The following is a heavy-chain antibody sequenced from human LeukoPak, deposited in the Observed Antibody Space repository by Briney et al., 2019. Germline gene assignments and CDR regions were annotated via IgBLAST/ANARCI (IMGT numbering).Heavy chain of an antibody. CDR1: GFTFSSHW. J-gene: IGHJ4*02. V-gene: IGHV3-74*03. Sequence: TGGSLRLSCAASGFTFSSHWMHWVRQTPGKGLVWVSRIGSNGNTKMYADSVRGRFTISRDNAKNTLYLQMNSLRAEDTAVYYCAREHRGAGATVDYWGQGTLVTVSS. D-gene: IGHD1-26*01. CDR2: IGSNGNTK. CDR3: AREHRGAGATVDY.